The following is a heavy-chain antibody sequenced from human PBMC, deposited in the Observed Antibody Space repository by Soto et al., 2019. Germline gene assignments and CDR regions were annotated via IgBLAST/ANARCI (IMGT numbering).Heavy chain of an antibody. V-gene: IGHV4-4*02. Sequence: QVQLQESGPGLVKPSGTLSLTWAVSGGSISSSNWWSWVRQPPGKRLEWIGEIYHSGSTNYNPSLKSRVTITVDKSKNQFSLKLSSVSAADTAVDYCAPAPGSPRGHNDYWGQGTLVTVSS. D-gene: IGHD2-21*01. CDR1: GGSISSSNW. J-gene: IGHJ4*02. CDR2: IYHSGST. CDR3: APAPGSPRGHNDY.